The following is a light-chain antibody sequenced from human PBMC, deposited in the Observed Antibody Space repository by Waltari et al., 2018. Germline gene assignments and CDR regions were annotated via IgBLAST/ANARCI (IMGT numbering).Light chain of an antibody. Sequence: EIVMTQSPGTLFASPGERVILSCRASQSVGSNLAWYQQKPGQAPRLLIYRASTSATDIPGTFSGSGSGTGFTLTISSLQSEDFALYYCQQYYNWPRTFGQGTKVEIK. CDR3: QQYYNWPRT. V-gene: IGKV3-15*01. J-gene: IGKJ1*01. CDR1: QSVGSN. CDR2: RAS.